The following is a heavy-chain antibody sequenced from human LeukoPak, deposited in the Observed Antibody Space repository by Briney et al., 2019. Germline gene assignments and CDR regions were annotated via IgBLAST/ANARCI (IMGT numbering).Heavy chain of an antibody. J-gene: IGHJ4*02. CDR3: ARGQERYCSGGSCYTTRGNRGDY. CDR2: ISAYNGNT. CDR1: GYTFTSYG. Sequence: ASVKVSCKASGYTFTSYGISWVRQAPGQGLEWMGWISAYNGNTNYAQKLQDRVTMTTDTSTSTAYMELRSLRSDDTAVYYCARGQERYCSGGSCYTTRGNRGDYWGQGTLVTVSS. V-gene: IGHV1-18*01. D-gene: IGHD2-15*01.